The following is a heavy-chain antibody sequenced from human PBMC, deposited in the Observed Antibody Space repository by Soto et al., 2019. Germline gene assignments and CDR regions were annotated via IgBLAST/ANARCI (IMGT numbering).Heavy chain of an antibody. Sequence: TLSLTCVVAGGSISSTNWWTCVRQPPGKRLEWIGEIYHNGSTTYSPSLWGRATISVDKSNNLFSLRLRSVTAADTAVYYCATLPPRIVVSLLPIPTWGQGILVTVSS. J-gene: IGHJ5*02. CDR3: ATLPPRIVVSLLPIPT. D-gene: IGHD2-21*01. CDR1: GGSISSTNW. CDR2: IYHNGST. V-gene: IGHV4-4*02.